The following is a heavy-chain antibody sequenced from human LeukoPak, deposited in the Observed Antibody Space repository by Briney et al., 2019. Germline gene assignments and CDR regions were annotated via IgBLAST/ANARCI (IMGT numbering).Heavy chain of an antibody. Sequence: ASVKVSCKASGYTFTSYGISWVRQAPGQGLEWMGWISAYNGNTNYAQKLQGRVTMTTDTSTSTAYMELRSLRSDDTAVYYCARDRSSSRSVSYYYYMDVWGKGTTVTVSS. D-gene: IGHD6-13*01. V-gene: IGHV1-18*01. CDR1: GYTFTSYG. J-gene: IGHJ6*03. CDR2: ISAYNGNT. CDR3: ARDRSSSRSVSYYYYMDV.